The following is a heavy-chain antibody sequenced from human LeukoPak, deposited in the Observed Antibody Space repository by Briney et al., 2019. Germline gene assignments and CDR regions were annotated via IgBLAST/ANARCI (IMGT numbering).Heavy chain of an antibody. J-gene: IGHJ4*02. V-gene: IGHV3-48*03. Sequence: GGSLRLSCTGSGFTFRSYEMNWVRQAPGKGLEWVSYITSSGNTIYYADSVKGRFTISRDNAKNSLYLQMNSLRAEDTAVYYCARANYYDISGYDYWGQGTLVTVSS. CDR2: ITSSGNTI. CDR1: GFTFRSYE. CDR3: ARANYYDISGYDY. D-gene: IGHD3-22*01.